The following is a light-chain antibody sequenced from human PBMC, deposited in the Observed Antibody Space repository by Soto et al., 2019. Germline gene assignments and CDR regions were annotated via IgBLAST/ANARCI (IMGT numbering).Light chain of an antibody. J-gene: IGKJ1*01. CDR3: QQYSDNWT. V-gene: IGKV1-5*03. CDR2: KAS. CDR1: QSISSW. Sequence: DIQMTQSPSTLSASVGDRVTITCRASQSISSWLAWYQQKPGTAPNLLIYKASTLQSGVPSRFSGSGSGTEFTLTISSLQPDDFATYYCQQYSDNWTFGQGTKMDIK.